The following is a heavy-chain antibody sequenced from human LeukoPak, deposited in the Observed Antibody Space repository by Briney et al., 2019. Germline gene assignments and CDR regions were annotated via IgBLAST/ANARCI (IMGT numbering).Heavy chain of an antibody. CDR3: ARGLNGFSYDY. D-gene: IGHD2/OR15-2a*01. J-gene: IGHJ4*02. CDR2: IYSGGGT. Sequence: GGSLRLSCAASGFSVSSSYMSWVRQAPGKGLEWVSVIYSGGGTHYADSVKGRFTVSRDNSKSTLYLQMNSLRAEDTAVYYCARGLNGFSYDYWGQGTLVTVSS. V-gene: IGHV3-66*01. CDR1: GFSVSSSY.